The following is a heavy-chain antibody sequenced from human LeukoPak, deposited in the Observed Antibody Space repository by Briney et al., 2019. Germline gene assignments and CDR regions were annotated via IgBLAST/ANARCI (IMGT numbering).Heavy chain of an antibody. V-gene: IGHV3-33*01. CDR1: GFTFSNFG. CDR3: ARVPDYHDHRGNVLDY. J-gene: IGHJ4*02. CDR2: IWYDGSNQ. Sequence: GGSLRLSCAASGFTFSNFGMHWVRQAPGKGLEWVAVIWYDGSNQNYADSVKGRFTISRDNSKNTLYLQMNSLRAEDTAVYYCARVPDYHDHRGNVLDYWGQGTLVTGSS. D-gene: IGHD3-16*01.